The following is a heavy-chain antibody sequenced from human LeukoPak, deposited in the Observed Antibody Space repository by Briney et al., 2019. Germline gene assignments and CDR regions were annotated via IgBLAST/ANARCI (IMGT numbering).Heavy chain of an antibody. J-gene: IGHJ4*02. Sequence: SETLSLTCTVSGVSISSGDYYWRWIRQPPGKGLEWIGYIYYSGSTYYNPSLKSRVTISVDTSKNQFSLKLSSVTAADTAVYYCARDLGIAATTDYWGQGTLVTVSS. V-gene: IGHV4-30-4*01. CDR1: GVSISSGDYY. CDR3: ARDLGIAATTDY. CDR2: IYYSGST. D-gene: IGHD6-13*01.